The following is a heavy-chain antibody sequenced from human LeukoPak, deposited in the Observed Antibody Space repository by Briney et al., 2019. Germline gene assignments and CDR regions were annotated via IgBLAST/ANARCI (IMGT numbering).Heavy chain of an antibody. J-gene: IGHJ1*01. CDR2: VNHSGST. D-gene: IGHD3-22*01. Sequence: SETLSLTCAVYGGSFSGYYWSWISQPPGKGLEWVGEVNHSGSTNNNTSLKSRVTISVETSKNQFSLKLSSVTAADTAVYYCARGLTMIVVALGYWGQGPLVTVSS. CDR3: ARGLTMIVVALGY. CDR1: GGSFSGYY. V-gene: IGHV4-34*01.